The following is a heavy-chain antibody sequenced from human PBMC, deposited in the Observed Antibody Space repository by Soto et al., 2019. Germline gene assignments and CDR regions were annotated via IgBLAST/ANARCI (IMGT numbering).Heavy chain of an antibody. J-gene: IGHJ5*02. Sequence: ASVKVSCKASGYTFTSSGITWVRQAPGQGLEWMGWISAYNGITYYAQNLQGRVTMTSDTSTGTAYMELRSLRSDDTAVYYCARRPARGWKWFDPCGQGTLVTVSS. D-gene: IGHD1-1*01. V-gene: IGHV1-18*01. CDR3: ARRPARGWKWFDP. CDR2: ISAYNGIT. CDR1: GYTFTSSG.